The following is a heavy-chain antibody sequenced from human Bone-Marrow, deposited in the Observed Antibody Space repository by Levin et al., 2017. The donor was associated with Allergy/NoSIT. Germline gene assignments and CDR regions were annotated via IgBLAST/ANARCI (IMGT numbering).Heavy chain of an antibody. D-gene: IGHD2-15*01. CDR2: ISYDGSNK. J-gene: IGHJ4*02. CDR3: AKDPHIGVVVLTDRGWSFFDY. Sequence: GESLKISCAASGFTFSSYGMHWVRQAPGKGLEWVTVISYDGSNKYYADSVKGRFTISRDNSKNTLYLQMNSLRPEDTAVYYCAKDPHIGVVVLTDRGWSFFDYWGQGTLVTVSS. V-gene: IGHV3-30*18. CDR1: GFTFSSYG.